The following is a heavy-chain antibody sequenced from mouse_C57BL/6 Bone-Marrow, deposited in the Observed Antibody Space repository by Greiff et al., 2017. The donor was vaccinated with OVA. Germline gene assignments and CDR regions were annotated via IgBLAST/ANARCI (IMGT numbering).Heavy chain of an antibody. CDR2: ISNLAYSI. CDR3: ARPDGYGAMDY. CDR1: GFTFSDYG. J-gene: IGHJ4*01. D-gene: IGHD2-3*01. V-gene: IGHV5-15*01. Sequence: EVKLMESGGGLVQPGGSLKLSCAASGFTFSDYGMAWVRQAPRKGPEWVAYISNLAYSIYYADTVTGRFTISRENAKNTLYLEMSSLRSEDTDMYYCARPDGYGAMDYWGQGTSVTVSS.